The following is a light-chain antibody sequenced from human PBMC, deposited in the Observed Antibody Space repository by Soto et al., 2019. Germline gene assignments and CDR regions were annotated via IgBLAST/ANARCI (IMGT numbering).Light chain of an antibody. Sequence: DIQMTQSPSSLSASVGDRVTITCRASQNIRTYLNWYQHKPGQAPKLLIYATSNLQSGVPSRFSGSGSGTDFTLTISSLQPEDFATYYCQQSYSTPPVTFGGGTKLEIK. V-gene: IGKV1-39*01. CDR2: ATS. J-gene: IGKJ4*01. CDR3: QQSYSTPPVT. CDR1: QNIRTY.